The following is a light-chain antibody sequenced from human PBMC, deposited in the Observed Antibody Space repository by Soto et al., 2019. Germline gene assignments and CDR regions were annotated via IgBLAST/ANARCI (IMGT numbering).Light chain of an antibody. V-gene: IGLV1-44*01. Sequence: QSVLTQPPSASGTPGQRVTISCSGRSSNIGSNAVNWYQQLPGTAPKLLIFTNNQRPSGVPGRFSGSKSGTSASLAISGLQSEDEAAYYCAAWDGSLNGVLFGGGTKLNVL. CDR3: AAWDGSLNGVL. J-gene: IGLJ3*02. CDR1: SSNIGSNA. CDR2: TNN.